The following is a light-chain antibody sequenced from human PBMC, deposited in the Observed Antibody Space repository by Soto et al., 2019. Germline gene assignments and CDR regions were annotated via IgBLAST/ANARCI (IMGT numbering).Light chain of an antibody. V-gene: IGKV3-20*01. CDR2: GAS. CDR3: QQYDISPLT. CDR1: QIVSSSY. Sequence: EIVLTQSPGTLSLSPGERATLSCRASQIVSSSYLAWYQQKPGQAPRLLIYGASSRATGIPDKFSGSGSGTDFTLTISRLEPEDFAVYYCQQYDISPLTFGGGTKVKIK. J-gene: IGKJ4*01.